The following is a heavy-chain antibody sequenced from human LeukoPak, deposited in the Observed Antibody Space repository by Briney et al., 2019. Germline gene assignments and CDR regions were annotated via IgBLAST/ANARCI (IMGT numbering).Heavy chain of an antibody. CDR3: ARDGEYGTGSYYRGCFDY. CDR2: IHPGTGDP. V-gene: IGHV1-2*02. CDR1: GYTFTTYY. D-gene: IGHD3-10*01. Sequence: ASVKVSCKASGYTFTTYYIHWVRQAPGQGLEWMGWIHPGTGDPNYAQKFQGRVTVTRDTSISTAYMDLGSLGSDDTAVYYCARDGEYGTGSYYRGCFDYWGQGILVTVSS. J-gene: IGHJ4*02.